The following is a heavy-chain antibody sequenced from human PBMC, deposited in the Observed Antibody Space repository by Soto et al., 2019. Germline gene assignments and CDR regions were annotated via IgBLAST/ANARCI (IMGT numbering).Heavy chain of an antibody. Sequence: EVQLVESGGDLVQPGGSLRLSCAASGFIVSNHYMIWVRQAPGKGLEWVSVIYSGGSTYYADSVKGRFTISRHNSKNTLYLQMNSLRPEDTAVYYCARGSGWRGGDRTFDIWGQGTMVTVSS. CDR3: ARGSGWRGGDRTFDI. D-gene: IGHD6-19*01. CDR2: IYSGGST. CDR1: GFIVSNHY. J-gene: IGHJ3*02. V-gene: IGHV3-53*04.